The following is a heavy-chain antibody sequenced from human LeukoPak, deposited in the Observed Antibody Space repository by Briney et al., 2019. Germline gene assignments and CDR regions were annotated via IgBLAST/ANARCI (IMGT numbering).Heavy chain of an antibody. CDR3: ASLIFGVAYFDY. CDR1: GFTFSSFE. V-gene: IGHV3-7*01. J-gene: IGHJ4*02. CDR2: IKQDGSEK. D-gene: IGHD3-3*01. Sequence: PGGSLRLSCAASGFTFSSFEMNWVRQAPGKGLEWVANIKQDGSEKYYVDSVKGRFTISRDNAKNSLYLQMNSLRAEDTAVYYCASLIFGVAYFDYWGQGTLVTVSS.